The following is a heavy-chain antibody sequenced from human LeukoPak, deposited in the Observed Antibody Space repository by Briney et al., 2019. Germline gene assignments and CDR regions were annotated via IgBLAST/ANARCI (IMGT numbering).Heavy chain of an antibody. V-gene: IGHV3-7*01. D-gene: IGHD5/OR15-5a*01. Sequence: GGSLRLSCVGYGFTFGSYSMTWIRQAPGKGLEWVANIKPDGSEIHYVGSVEGRFTISRDNAKNSVYLQMNSLNAEDTALYYCARAVLPDNSVYRPFDYWGQGTLVTVSS. J-gene: IGHJ4*02. CDR2: IKPDGSEI. CDR3: ARAVLPDNSVYRPFDY. CDR1: GFTFGSYS.